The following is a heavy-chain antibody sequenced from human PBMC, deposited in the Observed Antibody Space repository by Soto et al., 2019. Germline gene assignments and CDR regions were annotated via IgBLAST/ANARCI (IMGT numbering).Heavy chain of an antibody. J-gene: IGHJ6*02. V-gene: IGHV1-8*01. CDR2: MNPNSGNT. CDR3: ARGRPRRYYYGMDV. CDR1: GYTFTSYD. Sequence: RASVKVSCKASGYTFTSYDINWVRQATGQGLEWMGWMNPNSGNTGYAQKLQGRVTMTRNTSISTAYMELSSLRSEDTAVYYCARGRPRRYYYGMDVWGQGTTVTVSS.